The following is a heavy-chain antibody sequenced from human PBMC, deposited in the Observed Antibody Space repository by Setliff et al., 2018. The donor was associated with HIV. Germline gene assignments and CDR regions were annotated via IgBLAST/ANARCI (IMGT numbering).Heavy chain of an antibody. V-gene: IGHV3-7*01. Sequence: PGGSLRLSCAASGFTFSSAGMGWVRQAPAKGLEWVANIGPDGSATYYVDSVKGRFTISRDNAKNSLYLQMNSLRAEDTALYYCAREQNHYNFWSGHNYDAFDIWGQGTMVTVSS. D-gene: IGHD3-3*01. CDR1: GFTFSSAG. J-gene: IGHJ3*02. CDR3: AREQNHYNFWSGHNYDAFDI. CDR2: IGPDGSAT.